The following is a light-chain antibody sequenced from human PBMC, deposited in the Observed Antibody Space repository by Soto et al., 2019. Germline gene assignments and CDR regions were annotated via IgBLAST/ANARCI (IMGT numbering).Light chain of an antibody. V-gene: IGKV1-39*01. CDR3: QQSDHSPMYT. CDR2: AAS. J-gene: IGKJ2*01. Sequence: DIQMTQSPSSLSASVGDRVTITCRASQSISTSLNWYQQKPGQAPKLLIYAASYLQSGVPSRFSGSGSGTEFTLTISSRQPEDLATYFCQQSDHSPMYTFGQGTDLKIK. CDR1: QSISTS.